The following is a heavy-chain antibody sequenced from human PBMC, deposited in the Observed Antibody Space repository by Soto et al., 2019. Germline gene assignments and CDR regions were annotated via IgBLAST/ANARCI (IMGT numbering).Heavy chain of an antibody. J-gene: IGHJ4*02. CDR3: ARDLGMVGSGDY. Sequence: EVQLVESGGVLVKPGGSLRLSCAASGFTFSSYSMNWVRQAPGKGLEWVSSISSSSSYIYYADSVKGRFTISRDNAKNSLYLQMNSLRAEDTAVYYWARDLGMVGSGDYWGQGTLGTVSS. CDR2: ISSSSSYI. V-gene: IGHV3-21*01. CDR1: GFTFSSYS. D-gene: IGHD6-25*01.